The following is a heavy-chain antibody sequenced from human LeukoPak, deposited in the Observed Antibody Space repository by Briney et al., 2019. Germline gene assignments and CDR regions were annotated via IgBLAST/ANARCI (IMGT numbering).Heavy chain of an antibody. V-gene: IGHV3-30*02. CDR1: GFTFSSYG. Sequence: GGSLRLSCAASGFTFSSYGMHWVRQAPGKGLEWVAIQRYDGRNKNYADSVKGRFTISRDNSKNTLYLQMNSLRAEDTAVYYCARDVDEQMYCRSSGCSGGAFDIWGQETMVTASS. CDR3: ARDVDEQMYCRSSGCSGGAFDI. D-gene: IGHD2-2*01. J-gene: IGHJ3*02. CDR2: QRYDGRNK.